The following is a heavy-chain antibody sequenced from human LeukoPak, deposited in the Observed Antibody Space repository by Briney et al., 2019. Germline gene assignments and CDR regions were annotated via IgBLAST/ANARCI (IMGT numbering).Heavy chain of an antibody. V-gene: IGHV1-2*02. CDR3: ARESPAVLRYFDWLSGAYYYYYGMDV. CDR2: ISPNSGGT. D-gene: IGHD3-9*01. CDR1: GYTFTGYY. Sequence: ASVKVSCKASGYTFTGYYMHWVRQAPGQGLEWMGWISPNSGGTNYAQKLQGRVTMTTDTSTSTAYMELRSLRSDDTAVYYCARESPAVLRYFDWLSGAYYYYYGMDVWGQGTTVTVSS. J-gene: IGHJ6*02.